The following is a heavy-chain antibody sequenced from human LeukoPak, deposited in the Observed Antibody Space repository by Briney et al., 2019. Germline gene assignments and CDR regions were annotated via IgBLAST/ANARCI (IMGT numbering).Heavy chain of an antibody. J-gene: IGHJ3*02. Sequence: SVKASCKASGGTFSSYAISWVRQAPGQGLEWMGRIIPIFGTANYAQKFQGRVTITTDESTSTAYMELSSLRSEDTAVYYCARPTTRWFGELSPDAFDIWGQGTMVTVSS. D-gene: IGHD3-10*01. CDR3: ARPTTRWFGELSPDAFDI. CDR1: GGTFSSYA. V-gene: IGHV1-69*05. CDR2: IIPIFGTA.